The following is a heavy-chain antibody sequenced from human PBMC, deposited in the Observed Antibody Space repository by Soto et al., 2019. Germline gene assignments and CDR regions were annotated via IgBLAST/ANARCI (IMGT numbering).Heavy chain of an antibody. Sequence: GESLRLSWKGSGYSFTSYWISWGRQMPGKGLEWMGRIDPSDSYTNYSPSFQGHVTISADKSISTAYLQWSSLKASDTAMYYCARPAGIAPKEGDYWGQGPLGTVSS. CDR3: ARPAGIAPKEGDY. D-gene: IGHD6-13*01. V-gene: IGHV5-10-1*01. J-gene: IGHJ4*02. CDR2: IDPSDSYT. CDR1: GYSFTSYW.